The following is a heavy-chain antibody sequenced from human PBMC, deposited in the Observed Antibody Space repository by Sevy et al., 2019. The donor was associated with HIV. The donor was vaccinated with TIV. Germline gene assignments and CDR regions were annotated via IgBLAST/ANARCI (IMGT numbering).Heavy chain of an antibody. CDR2: ISHSGST. Sequence: SETLSLTCTVSGDSISSSFWSWIRQPPGKGLEWLGYISHSGSTNYSPSLKSRVTKSVDTYTNQFSLKVNSVTAADTAVYDGTREFYDNRPRGFDPWGQGILVTVSS. CDR1: GDSISSSF. CDR3: TREFYDNRPRGFDP. V-gene: IGHV4-59*01. D-gene: IGHD3-22*01. J-gene: IGHJ5*02.